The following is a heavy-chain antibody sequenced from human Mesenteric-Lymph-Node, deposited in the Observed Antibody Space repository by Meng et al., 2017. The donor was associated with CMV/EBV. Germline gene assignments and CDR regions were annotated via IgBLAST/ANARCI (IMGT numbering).Heavy chain of an antibody. J-gene: IGHJ4*02. Sequence: ASVKVSCKTSGYTFTAYYLHWVRQAPGQGLEWMGWINHKTGGTNYAQKVQGRVTMTADTSTSTAYMELRSLRSDDTAVYYCARVYCTTGRCYWTTANWGQGTLVTVSS. CDR2: INHKTGGT. CDR3: ARVYCTTGRCYWTTAN. V-gene: IGHV1-2*02. D-gene: IGHD2-8*01. CDR1: GYTFTAYY.